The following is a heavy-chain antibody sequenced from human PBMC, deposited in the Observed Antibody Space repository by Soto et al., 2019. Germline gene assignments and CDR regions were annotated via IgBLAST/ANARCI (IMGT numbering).Heavy chain of an antibody. CDR1: GGSISSGGYS. Sequence: QLQLQESGSGLVKPSQTLSLTCAVSGGSISSGGYSWSWIRQPPGKGLEWIGYIYHSGSTYYNPSLKSRVTISVDRYKNQFSLKLSSVTAADTAVYYCARGRRITIFGVAPWGWFDPWGQGTLVTVSS. CDR3: ARGRRITIFGVAPWGWFDP. D-gene: IGHD3-3*01. CDR2: IYHSGST. J-gene: IGHJ5*02. V-gene: IGHV4-30-2*01.